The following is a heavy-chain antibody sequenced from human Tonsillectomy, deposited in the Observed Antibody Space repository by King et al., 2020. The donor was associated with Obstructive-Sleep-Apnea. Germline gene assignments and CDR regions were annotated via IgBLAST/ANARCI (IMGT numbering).Heavy chain of an antibody. CDR2: IYYSGST. V-gene: IGHV4-31*03. D-gene: IGHD3-22*01. CDR3: AGGGGGGAGLTYYYDSSGYGGAFDI. Sequence: MQLQESGPGLVKPSQTLSLTCTVSGGSISSGGYYWSWIRQHPGKGLEWIGYIYYSGSTYYNPSLKSRVTISVDTSKNQFSLKLSSVTAADTAVYYCAGGGGGGAGLTYYYDSSGYGGAFDIWGQGTMVTVSS. J-gene: IGHJ3*02. CDR1: GGSISSGGYY.